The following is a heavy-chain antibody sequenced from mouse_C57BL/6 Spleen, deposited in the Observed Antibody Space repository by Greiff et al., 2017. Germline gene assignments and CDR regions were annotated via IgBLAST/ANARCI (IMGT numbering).Heavy chain of an antibody. CDR3: TREGYYGSSYQYYFDY. CDR1: GYTFTSYW. D-gene: IGHD1-1*01. CDR2: IYPGNSDT. Sequence: VQLQQSGTVLARPGASVKMSCKTSGYTFTSYWMHWVKQRPGQGLEWIGAIYPGNSDTSYNQKFKGKAKLTAVTSASTAYMELSSLTTEDSAVYYCTREGYYGSSYQYYFDYWGQGTTLTVSA. J-gene: IGHJ2*01. V-gene: IGHV1-5*01.